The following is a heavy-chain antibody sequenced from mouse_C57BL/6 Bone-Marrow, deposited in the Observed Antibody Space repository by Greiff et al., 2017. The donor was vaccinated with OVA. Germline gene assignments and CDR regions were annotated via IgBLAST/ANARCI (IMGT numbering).Heavy chain of an antibody. CDR3: TRGFAY. CDR1: GFTIKDDY. J-gene: IGHJ3*01. V-gene: IGHV14-4*01. Sequence: EVQLQQSGAELVRPGASVKLSCTASGFTIKDDYMHWVKQRPEQGLEWIGWIDPENGDTEYASKFQGKATITADKSSNTAYLQLSSLTSEYTAVYYCTRGFAYWGQGTLVTVSA. CDR2: IDPENGDT.